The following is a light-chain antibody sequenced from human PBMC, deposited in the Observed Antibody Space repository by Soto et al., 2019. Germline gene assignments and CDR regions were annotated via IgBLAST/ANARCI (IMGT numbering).Light chain of an antibody. CDR3: QKYNSAPLT. Sequence: DIQMTQSPSSLSASVGDRVTITGKASHGISNYLALYQQKPGKVPKLLIYAASTLQSGVPSRFSGSGSGTDFTLTISSLQPEDVAPYYCQKYNSAPLTFGGGTKV. CDR1: HGISNY. V-gene: IGKV1-27*01. CDR2: AAS. J-gene: IGKJ4*01.